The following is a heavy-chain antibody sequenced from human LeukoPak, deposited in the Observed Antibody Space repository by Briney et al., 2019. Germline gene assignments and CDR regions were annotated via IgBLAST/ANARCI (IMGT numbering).Heavy chain of an antibody. CDR2: IIPMFGTT. V-gene: IGHV1-69*06. CDR3: ARFDYGDFEQFDY. Sequence: SVKVSCKASGYTFTSYGISWVRQAPGQGLEWMGGIIPMFGTTYYAQKFQGRVTITADNSTGTGYMELSSLRSKDTALYYCARFDYGDFEQFDYWGQGTLVTVSS. D-gene: IGHD4-17*01. J-gene: IGHJ4*02. CDR1: GYTFTSYG.